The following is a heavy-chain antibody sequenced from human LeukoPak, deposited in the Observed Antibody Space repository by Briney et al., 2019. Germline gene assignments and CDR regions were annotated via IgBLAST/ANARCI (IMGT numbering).Heavy chain of an antibody. J-gene: IGHJ3*02. CDR3: AKDVVDAFDI. D-gene: IGHD2-15*01. Sequence: SETLSLTCTVSGGSLSSYYWSWIRQPAGKGLEWIGRIYTNGDMIYNPSLKSRVTMSVDTSKNQFSLKVRSVTAADTAVYYCAKDVVDAFDIWGQGTMVTVSS. V-gene: IGHV4-4*07. CDR2: IYTNGDM. CDR1: GGSLSSYY.